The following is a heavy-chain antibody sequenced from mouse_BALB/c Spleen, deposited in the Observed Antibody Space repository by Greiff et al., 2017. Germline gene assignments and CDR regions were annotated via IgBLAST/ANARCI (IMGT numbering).Heavy chain of an antibody. CDR3: TRGEGDY. V-gene: IGHV1-55*01. CDR2: IYPGSGST. J-gene: IGHJ2*01. CDR1: GYNFTSYW. Sequence: QVQLQQPGAELVKPGTSVKLSCKASGYNFTSYWINWVKLRPGQGLEWIGDIYPGSGSTNYNEKFKSKATLTVDTSSSTAYMQLSSLTSEDSAVYYCTRGEGDYWGQGTTLTVSS.